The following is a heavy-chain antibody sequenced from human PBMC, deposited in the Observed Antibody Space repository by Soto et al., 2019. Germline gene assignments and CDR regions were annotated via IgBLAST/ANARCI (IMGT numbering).Heavy chain of an antibody. CDR1: GGSISSYY. J-gene: IGHJ5*02. Sequence: QVQLQESGPGLVKPSETLSLTCTVSGGSISSYYWSWIRQPPGKGLEWIGYIYYSGSTNYNPSLKSRVTISVDTSKNQFSLKLSSVTAADTAVYYCARDPGGVGYNWFDPWGQGTLVTVSS. CDR3: ARDPGGVGYNWFDP. D-gene: IGHD3-3*01. V-gene: IGHV4-59*01. CDR2: IYYSGST.